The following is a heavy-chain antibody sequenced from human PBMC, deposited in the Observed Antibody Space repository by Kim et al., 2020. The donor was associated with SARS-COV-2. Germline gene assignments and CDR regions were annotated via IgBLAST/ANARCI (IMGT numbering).Heavy chain of an antibody. CDR2: IRQRGTEK. V-gene: IGHV3-7*03. Sequence: GGSLRLSCAASGFPFSDHWMRWVRQAPGKGLEWVANIRQRGTEKYYVDSVKGRFTISRDNAKNSVYLQMNSLRAEDTAVYYCAREGTPTTFFFYWGQGTL. J-gene: IGHJ1*01. CDR3: AREGTPTTFFFY. CDR1: GFPFSDHW. D-gene: IGHD1-7*01.